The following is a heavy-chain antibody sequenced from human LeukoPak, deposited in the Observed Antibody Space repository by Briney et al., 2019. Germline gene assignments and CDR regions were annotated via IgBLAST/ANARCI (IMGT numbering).Heavy chain of an antibody. V-gene: IGHV3-9*01. Sequence: GRSLRLSCAASGFTFDDYAMHWVRQAPGKGLEWVSGISWNSGSIGYADSVKGRFTISRDNAKNSLYLQMNSLRAEDTALYYCAKDIGCSGGSCYSSYYYYGMDVWGQGTTVTVSS. CDR3: AKDIGCSGGSCYSSYYYYGMDV. CDR1: GFTFDDYA. CDR2: ISWNSGSI. J-gene: IGHJ6*02. D-gene: IGHD2-15*01.